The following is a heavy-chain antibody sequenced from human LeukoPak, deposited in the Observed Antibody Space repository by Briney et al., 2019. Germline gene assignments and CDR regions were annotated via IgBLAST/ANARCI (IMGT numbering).Heavy chain of an antibody. CDR3: ARDPPRYSSSWLNDY. D-gene: IGHD6-13*01. CDR2: ISSSSSYI. V-gene: IGHV3-21*01. Sequence: GGSLRLSCAASGFTLSSYSMNWVRQAPGKGLEWVSSISSSSSYIYYADSVKGRFTISRDNAKNSLYLQMNSLRAEDTAVYYCARDPPRYSSSWLNDYWGQGTLVTVSS. CDR1: GFTLSSYS. J-gene: IGHJ4*02.